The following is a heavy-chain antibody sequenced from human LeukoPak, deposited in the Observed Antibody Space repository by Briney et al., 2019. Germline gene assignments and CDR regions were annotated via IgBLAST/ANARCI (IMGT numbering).Heavy chain of an antibody. V-gene: IGHV3-7*01. Sequence: PGTSLRLSCVASGFTYRSYWMTWVRQAPGKGLEWVANIKQDGSEKYYMDSVKGRFSISRDNAKNSLYLQTNSLRAEDTAVYYCARDYRGSADPRNFDYWGQGTLVTVSS. CDR3: ARDYRGSADPRNFDY. CDR1: GFTYRSYW. D-gene: IGHD5-12*01. CDR2: IKQDGSEK. J-gene: IGHJ4*02.